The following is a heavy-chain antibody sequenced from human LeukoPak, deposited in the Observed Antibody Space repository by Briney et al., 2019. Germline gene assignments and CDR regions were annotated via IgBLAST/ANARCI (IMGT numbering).Heavy chain of an antibody. CDR2: ITADGSST. Sequence: GGSLRLSCAVSGFTFRSYAMKWVRQAPGKGLEWVSAITADGSSTHYTISVKGRFIISRDTPKNTLYLQMNSLRAEDTALYYCAKSGLSRFDYWGQGTLVTVSS. V-gene: IGHV3-23*01. J-gene: IGHJ4*02. CDR1: GFTFRSYA. D-gene: IGHD4/OR15-4a*01. CDR3: AKSGLSRFDY.